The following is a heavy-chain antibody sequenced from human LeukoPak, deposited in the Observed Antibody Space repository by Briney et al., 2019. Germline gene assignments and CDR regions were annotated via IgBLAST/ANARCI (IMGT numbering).Heavy chain of an antibody. CDR1: GYTFSNFG. CDR2: ISGNNDNP. Sequence: ASVKVSCKTSGYTFSNFGTNWVRQAPGQGLEWMGWISGNNDNPNHGQKFQGRFTVTTDSSTSTAYMELRNLRFDDTAVYYCARDGTSTDDYWGQGTLVTVSS. D-gene: IGHD2-2*01. V-gene: IGHV1-18*01. CDR3: ARDGTSTDDY. J-gene: IGHJ4*02.